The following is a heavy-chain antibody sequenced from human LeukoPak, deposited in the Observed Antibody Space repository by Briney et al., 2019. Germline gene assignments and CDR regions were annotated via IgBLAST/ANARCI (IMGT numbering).Heavy chain of an antibody. V-gene: IGHV3-43*01. CDR3: AKDVGPTGYYDMDV. D-gene: IGHD3-10*01. CDR2: ISWDGGST. Sequence: LAGGSLRLSCAASGFTFDDYTMHWVRQAPGKGLEWVSPISWDGGSTYYADSVKGRFTISRDNCKNSMYLQMNSLRTEDTALYYCAKDVGPTGYYDMDVWGKGTTVTVSS. J-gene: IGHJ6*03. CDR1: GFTFDDYT.